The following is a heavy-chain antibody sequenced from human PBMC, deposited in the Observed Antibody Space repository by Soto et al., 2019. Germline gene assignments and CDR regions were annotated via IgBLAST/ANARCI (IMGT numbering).Heavy chain of an antibody. CDR2: IYTSGST. D-gene: IGHD1-26*01. CDR1: GDSMTKYY. J-gene: IGHJ4*02. CDR3: ARTVGAAYYFDF. Sequence: QVQLQESGPGLVKPSETLSLTCTVSGDSMTKYYWSWIRQPAGKGLEWIGRIYTSGSTNYNPSLKSRVTMSIDTSNNHFSLKLKSVTAADTAVYYCARTVGAAYYFDFWRQGALVTVSS. V-gene: IGHV4-4*07.